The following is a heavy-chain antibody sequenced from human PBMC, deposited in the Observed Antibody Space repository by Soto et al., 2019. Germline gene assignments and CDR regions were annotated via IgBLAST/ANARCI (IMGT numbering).Heavy chain of an antibody. Sequence: ASVKVSCKASGYTFTGYYMHWVRQAPGQGLEWMGWISAYNGNTNYAQKLQGRVTMTTDTSTSTAYMELRSLRSDDTAVYYCARDGLDIYGHDIDYWGQGTLVTVSS. V-gene: IGHV1-18*04. CDR2: ISAYNGNT. CDR1: GYTFTGYY. D-gene: IGHD3-9*01. J-gene: IGHJ4*02. CDR3: ARDGLDIYGHDIDY.